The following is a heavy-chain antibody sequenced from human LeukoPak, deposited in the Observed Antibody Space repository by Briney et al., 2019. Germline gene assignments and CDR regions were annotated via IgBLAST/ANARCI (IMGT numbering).Heavy chain of an antibody. D-gene: IGHD2-2*01. CDR1: EFTFSSYA. J-gene: IGHJ4*02. CDR2: ISGSGGSR. Sequence: GGSLRLSCAASEFTFSSYAMSWVRQAPGKGLEWVSAISGSGGSRYYADSVNGRVTISRDNSKNTLYLQMNRLRAEDPAVYYCAKTPTVVPAAYDYWGQGTLVTVSS. CDR3: AKTPTVVPAAYDY. V-gene: IGHV3-23*01.